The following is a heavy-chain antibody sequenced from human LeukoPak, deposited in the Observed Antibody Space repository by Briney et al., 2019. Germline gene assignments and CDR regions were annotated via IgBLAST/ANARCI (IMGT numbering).Heavy chain of an antibody. Sequence: PGGSLRLSCAASGFTVSSNYMSWVRQAPGKGLEWVSVIYSGGSTYYADSVKGRFTISRDNSKNTLYLQMNSLRAEDTAVYYCAREVVALGFDYWGQGTLVTVSS. J-gene: IGHJ4*02. CDR1: GFTVSSNY. CDR2: IYSGGST. V-gene: IGHV3-53*01. D-gene: IGHD2-2*01. CDR3: AREVVALGFDY.